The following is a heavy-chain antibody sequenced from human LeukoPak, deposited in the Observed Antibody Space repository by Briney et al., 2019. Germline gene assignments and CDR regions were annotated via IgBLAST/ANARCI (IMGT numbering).Heavy chain of an antibody. V-gene: IGHV4-38-2*02. J-gene: IGHJ3*02. D-gene: IGHD3-16*02. Sequence: SETPSLTCAVSGYSISSGYYWGWIRQPPGKGLEWIGSSYHSGSTYYNPSLKSRVTISVDTSKNQFSLKLSSVTAADTAVYYCARDIADAFDIWGQGTMVTVSS. CDR3: ARDIADAFDI. CDR2: SYHSGST. CDR1: GYSISSGYY.